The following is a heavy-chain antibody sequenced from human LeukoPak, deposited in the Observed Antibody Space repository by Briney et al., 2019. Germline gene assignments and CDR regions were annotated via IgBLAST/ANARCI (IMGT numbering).Heavy chain of an antibody. CDR2: IFTSGSA. Sequence: SETLSLTCSVSSDSISTYDWSWIRQPAGKGLEWLGQIFTSGSATYNSSLKSRLTMSGDKSKNQVSLKLISVTAADTAIYYCARHSPSGWYFFDFWGRGTLVTVSS. J-gene: IGHJ4*02. D-gene: IGHD6-19*01. V-gene: IGHV4-4*07. CDR3: ARHSPSGWYFFDF. CDR1: SDSISTYD.